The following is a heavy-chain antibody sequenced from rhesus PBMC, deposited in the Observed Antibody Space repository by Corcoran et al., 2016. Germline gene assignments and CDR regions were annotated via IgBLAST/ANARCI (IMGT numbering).Heavy chain of an antibody. Sequence: QVQLVQSGAEVKTPGASVTLSCKASGFPFSIYALRWVRQAPGQGLEWMGEISPLVGITNYAQKFQGRVTITADTSTSTAYMERSSLRSEDTAVYYCARIAAAPANGLDSWGQGVVVTVSS. CDR1: GFPFSIYA. V-gene: IGHV1-151*01. CDR2: ISPLVGIT. CDR3: ARIAAAPANGLDS. D-gene: IGHD6-25*01. J-gene: IGHJ6*01.